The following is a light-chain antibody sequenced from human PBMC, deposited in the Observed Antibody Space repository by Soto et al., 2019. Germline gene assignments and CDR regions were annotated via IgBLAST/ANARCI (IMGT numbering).Light chain of an antibody. CDR2: GPS. Sequence: EIVMTQSPATLSVSPGERATLSCRASQSVSSNLAWYQQKPGQAPRLLIYGPSTRATGIPARFSDRWSGTAITRTIACLQSEGSAVYYCLQFNSSPWTCGQGTRVEIK. V-gene: IGKV3-15*01. J-gene: IGKJ1*01. CDR1: QSVSSN. CDR3: LQFNSSPWT.